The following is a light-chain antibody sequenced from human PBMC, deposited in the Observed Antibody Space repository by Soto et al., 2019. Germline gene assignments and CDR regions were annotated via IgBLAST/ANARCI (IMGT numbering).Light chain of an antibody. Sequence: QSALTQPASVSGSPGQSITIFCTGTSSDVGAYKFVSWYRHHPGRAPQVMIYEVTNRPSGVSSRFSGSKSGNTASLTISGLQPEDEGDYYCSSYSSTSTPWVFGGGTKLNVL. V-gene: IGLV2-14*01. J-gene: IGLJ3*02. CDR2: EVT. CDR1: SSDVGAYKF. CDR3: SSYSSTSTPWV.